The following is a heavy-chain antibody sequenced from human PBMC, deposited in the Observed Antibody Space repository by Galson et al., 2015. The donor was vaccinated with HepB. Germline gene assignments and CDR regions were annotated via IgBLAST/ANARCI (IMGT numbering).Heavy chain of an antibody. CDR2: IHPGDSDT. Sequence: QSGAEVTKPGESLKISCKGSGYTFATYWIAWVRQMPGKGLEWMAIIHPGDSDTRFSSSFEGHVTVSVDKSISTAYLQWSSLKASDAAMYYCARPCSGNYYDAFDIWGQGTMVTVSS. CDR1: GYTFATYW. J-gene: IGHJ3*02. D-gene: IGHD3-22*01. V-gene: IGHV5-51*01. CDR3: ARPCSGNYYDAFDI.